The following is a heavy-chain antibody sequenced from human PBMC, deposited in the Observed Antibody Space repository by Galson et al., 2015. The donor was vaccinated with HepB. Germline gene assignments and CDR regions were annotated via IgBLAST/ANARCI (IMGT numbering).Heavy chain of an antibody. J-gene: IGHJ5*02. Sequence: CAISGDSVSSNSAAWNWIRQSPSRGLEWLGRTYYRSKWYNDYAVSVKSRITINPDTSKNQFSLQLNSVTPEDTAVYYCARDAHSRRGNWFDPWGQGTLVTVSS. D-gene: IGHD6-13*01. CDR3: ARDAHSRRGNWFDP. V-gene: IGHV6-1*01. CDR1: GDSVSSNSAA. CDR2: TYYRSKWYN.